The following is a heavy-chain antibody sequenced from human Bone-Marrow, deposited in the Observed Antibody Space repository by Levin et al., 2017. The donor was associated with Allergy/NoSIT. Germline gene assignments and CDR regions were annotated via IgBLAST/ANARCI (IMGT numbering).Heavy chain of an antibody. CDR2: INPNSGGT. CDR1: GYTFSDYY. CDR3: ARSYYYDTNYYSYGMDV. Sequence: ASVKVSCKASGYTFSDYYINWVRQAPGQGLEWMGWINPNSGGTTFAQKFQGRVTLTRDTSSTTANMELSRLRSDDTAVYYCARSYYYDTNYYSYGMDVWGQGTTVTVSS. J-gene: IGHJ6*02. D-gene: IGHD3-22*01. V-gene: IGHV1-2*02.